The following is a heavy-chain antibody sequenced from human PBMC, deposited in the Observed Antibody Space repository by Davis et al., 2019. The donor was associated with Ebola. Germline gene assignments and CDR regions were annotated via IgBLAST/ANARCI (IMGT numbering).Heavy chain of an antibody. CDR2: ISYDGSNK. J-gene: IGHJ3*02. D-gene: IGHD4-23*01. CDR3: AKDSRLRWYPGHAFDI. CDR1: GFTFSSYG. Sequence: GESLKISCAASGFTFSSYGMHWVRQAPGKGLEWVAVISYDGSNKYYADSVKGRFTISRDNSKNTLYLQMNSLRAEDTAVYYCAKDSRLRWYPGHAFDIWGQGTMVTVSS. V-gene: IGHV3-30*18.